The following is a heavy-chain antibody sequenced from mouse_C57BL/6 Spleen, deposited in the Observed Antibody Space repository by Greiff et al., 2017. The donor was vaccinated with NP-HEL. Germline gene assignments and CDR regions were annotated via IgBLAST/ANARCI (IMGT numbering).Heavy chain of an antibody. J-gene: IGHJ2*01. D-gene: IGHD2-3*01. Sequence: QVHVKQPGAELVKPGASVKMSCKASGYTFTSYWITWVKQRPGPGLEWIGDIYPGSGSTNYNEKFKSKATLTVDTSSSTAYMQLSSLTSEDSAVYYCASDGYYEGDYFDYWGQGTTLTVSS. CDR1: GYTFTSYW. CDR2: IYPGSGST. V-gene: IGHV1-55*01. CDR3: ASDGYYEGDYFDY.